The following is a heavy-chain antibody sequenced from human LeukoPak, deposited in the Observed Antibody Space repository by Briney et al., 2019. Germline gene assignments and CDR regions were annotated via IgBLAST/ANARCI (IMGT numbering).Heavy chain of an antibody. V-gene: IGHV3-7*01. Sequence: GGSLRLSCVASGFTISSAWMHWVRQAPGKGLEWVANIRQDGSEKYYVDSVKGRFTISIDNAKNSLYLQMNSLRAEDTAVYNCSFFDSRLVGVHENCWGQGTQVTVSS. D-gene: IGHD5/OR15-5a*01. CDR3: SFFDSRLVGVHENC. J-gene: IGHJ4*02. CDR2: IRQDGSEK. CDR1: GFTISSAW.